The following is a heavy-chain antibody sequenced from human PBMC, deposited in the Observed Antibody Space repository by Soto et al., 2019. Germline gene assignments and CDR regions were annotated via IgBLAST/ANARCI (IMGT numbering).Heavy chain of an antibody. CDR3: ARASGCSGDSCAFDP. Sequence: QVQLQESGPGLVKPSETLSLTCTVSGGSISTYYWSWIRQPPGKGLEWIGYIYYTGSTNYTPSLQIRVTIPVDTSKNQFPLKLSSVTAADTAVYYCARASGCSGDSCAFDPWGQGTLVTVSS. CDR2: IYYTGST. V-gene: IGHV4-59*01. CDR1: GGSISTYY. J-gene: IGHJ5*02. D-gene: IGHD2-15*01.